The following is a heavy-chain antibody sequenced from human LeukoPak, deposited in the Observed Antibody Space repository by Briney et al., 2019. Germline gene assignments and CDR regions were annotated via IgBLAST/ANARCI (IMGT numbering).Heavy chain of an antibody. CDR3: AKRGFVIRVILLGSHKEAYYFDS. J-gene: IGHJ4*02. Sequence: GGSLRLSCAVSGITLSNYGMSWVRQAPGKGLEWVAGISDRGSRTNYADSVKGRFTISTDHPKNTLYLQMNSLRAEDTAVYFWAKRGFVIRVILLGSHKEAYYFDSWGQGALVTGSS. D-gene: IGHD3-3*01. CDR2: ISDRGSRT. V-gene: IGHV3-23*01. CDR1: GITLSNYG.